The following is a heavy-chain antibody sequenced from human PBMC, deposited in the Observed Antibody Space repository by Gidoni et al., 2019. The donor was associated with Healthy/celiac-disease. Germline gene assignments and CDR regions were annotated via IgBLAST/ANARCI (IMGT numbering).Heavy chain of an antibody. CDR1: GGSVSSGSYY. CDR3: AREGTVVYYYYGMDV. CDR2: IYYSGST. Sequence: QVQLQESGPGLVKPSETLSLTCTVSGGSVSSGSYYWSWIRQPPGKGLEWIGYIYYSGSTNYNPSLKSRGTISVDTSKNQFSLKLSSVTAADTAVYYGAREGTVVYYYYGMDVWGQGTTVTVSS. D-gene: IGHD2-15*01. V-gene: IGHV4-61*01. J-gene: IGHJ6*02.